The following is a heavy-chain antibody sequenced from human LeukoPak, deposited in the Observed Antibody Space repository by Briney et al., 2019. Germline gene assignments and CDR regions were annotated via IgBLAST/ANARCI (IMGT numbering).Heavy chain of an antibody. CDR1: GGSFSGYC. CDR2: INHSGST. Sequence: PSETLSLTCAVCGGSFSGYCWSWIRQPPGKGLEWIGEINHSGSTNYNPSLKSRVTISVDTSKNQFSLKLSSVTAADTAVYYCARLGAAAGTPYYYYMDVWGKGTTVTISS. CDR3: ARLGAAAGTPYYYYMDV. V-gene: IGHV4-34*01. D-gene: IGHD6-13*01. J-gene: IGHJ6*03.